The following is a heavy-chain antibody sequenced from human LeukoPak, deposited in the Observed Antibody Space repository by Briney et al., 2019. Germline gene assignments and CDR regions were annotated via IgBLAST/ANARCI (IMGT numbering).Heavy chain of an antibody. D-gene: IGHD3-10*01. CDR2: ISSSSSYI. CDR3: TTGLYGSGSYYNGDPFDY. V-gene: IGHV3-21*03. CDR1: GFTFSSYS. Sequence: GGSLRLSCAASGFTFSSYSMNWVRQAPGKGLEWVSSISSSSSYIYYADSVKGRFTISRDNSKNTLYLQMNSLKTEDTAVYYCTTGLYGSGSYYNGDPFDYWGQGTLVTVSS. J-gene: IGHJ4*02.